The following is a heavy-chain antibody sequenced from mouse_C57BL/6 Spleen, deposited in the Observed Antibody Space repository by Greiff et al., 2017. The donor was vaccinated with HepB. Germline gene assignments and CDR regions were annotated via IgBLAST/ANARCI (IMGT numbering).Heavy chain of an antibody. J-gene: IGHJ3*01. Sequence: EVQLVESGEGLVKPGGSLKLSCAASGFTFSSYAMSWVRQTPEKRLEWVAYISSGGDYIYYADTVKGRFTITRDNARNNLYLQMRILKSEDTAMYYCTRARGFGSREGFAYWGQGTLVTVSA. V-gene: IGHV5-9-1*02. CDR1: GFTFSSYA. CDR3: TRARGFGSREGFAY. CDR2: ISSGGDYI. D-gene: IGHD1-1*01.